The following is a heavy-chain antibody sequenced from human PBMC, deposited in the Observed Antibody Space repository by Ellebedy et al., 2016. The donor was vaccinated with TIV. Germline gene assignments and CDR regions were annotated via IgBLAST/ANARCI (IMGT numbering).Heavy chain of an antibody. CDR2: IYRSGGT. CDR3: AGGKAAAGTSLDF. D-gene: IGHD6-13*01. Sequence: GESLKISCAASGFTVSTNYISWVRSAPGRGLAWVSIIYRSGGTYYAGSVKGRFTISRDISKNTVHLQMNSLRAEDTAVYYCAGGKAAAGTSLDFWGQGTLVTVSS. J-gene: IGHJ4*02. CDR1: GFTVSTNY. V-gene: IGHV3-53*01.